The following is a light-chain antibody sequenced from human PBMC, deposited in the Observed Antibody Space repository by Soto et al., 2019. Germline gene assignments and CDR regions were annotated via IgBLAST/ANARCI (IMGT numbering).Light chain of an antibody. Sequence: IVLTHSPRTLSLSPAERATLSCRASQSGSSNLAWYQQKPGQAPSLLIFDASNRANDIPARFSGSGSGTDFTLTISSLEPEDFAVYYCQQRSNWPRTFGQGTKVDIK. CDR2: DAS. CDR3: QQRSNWPRT. CDR1: QSGSSN. J-gene: IGKJ1*01. V-gene: IGKV3-11*01.